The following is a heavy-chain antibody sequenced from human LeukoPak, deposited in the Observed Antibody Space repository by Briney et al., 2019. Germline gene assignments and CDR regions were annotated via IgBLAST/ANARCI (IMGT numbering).Heavy chain of an antibody. CDR1: GVSISSYS. J-gene: IGHJ3*02. Sequence: PSETLSLTCTVSGVSISSYSWSWIRQPPGKGLKWIGYISYSGSTNYNPSLKSRVTISVDTSKNQFSLKLSSVTAADTAVYYCARDRLATTAYDALDIWGQGTMVAVSS. V-gene: IGHV4-59*01. CDR3: ARDRLATTAYDALDI. CDR2: ISYSGST. D-gene: IGHD4-17*01.